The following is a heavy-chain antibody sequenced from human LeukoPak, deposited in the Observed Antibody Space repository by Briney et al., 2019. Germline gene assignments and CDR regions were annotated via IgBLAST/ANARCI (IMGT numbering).Heavy chain of an antibody. CDR2: IYPGDSDT. CDR3: ARSHSSSWFTHPGYYFDY. CDR1: GYSFTSYW. Sequence: GESLKISCKGSGYSFTSYWIGWVRQMPGKCLEWMGIIYPGDSDTRYNPSVQSQVTISAAKSISTAYLQWSSLKASDTAMYYCARSHSSSWFTHPGYYFDYWGQGTLVTVSS. J-gene: IGHJ4*02. V-gene: IGHV5-51*01. D-gene: IGHD6-13*01.